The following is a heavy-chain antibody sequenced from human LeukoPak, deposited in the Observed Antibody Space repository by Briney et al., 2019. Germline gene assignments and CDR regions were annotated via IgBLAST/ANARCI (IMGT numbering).Heavy chain of an antibody. D-gene: IGHD2-15*01. Sequence: ASVKVSRKASGYTFTGYYMHWVRQAPGQGLEWMGWINPNSGGTNYAQKFQGRVTMTRDTSISTAYMELSRLRSDDTAVYYCARGHPYCSGGSCYFDVVGASPNWFDPWGQGTLVTVSS. CDR1: GYTFTGYY. J-gene: IGHJ5*02. CDR2: INPNSGGT. CDR3: ARGHPYCSGGSCYFDVVGASPNWFDP. V-gene: IGHV1-2*02.